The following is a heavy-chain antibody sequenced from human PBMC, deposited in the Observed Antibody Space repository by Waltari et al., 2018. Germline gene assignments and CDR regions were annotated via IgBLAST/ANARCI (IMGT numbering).Heavy chain of an antibody. Sequence: QVQVQESGPGLVKPSETLSLTCTVSGGSISSYYWSWIRQPAGKGLEWIGRIDTSGSTNYNPSLKSRVTISVDTSKNQFSLKLSSVTAADTAVYYCARQGLYDFWSGYYSYWGQGTLVTVSS. CDR2: IDTSGST. D-gene: IGHD3-3*01. V-gene: IGHV4-4*07. CDR3: ARQGLYDFWSGYYSY. J-gene: IGHJ4*02. CDR1: GGSISSYY.